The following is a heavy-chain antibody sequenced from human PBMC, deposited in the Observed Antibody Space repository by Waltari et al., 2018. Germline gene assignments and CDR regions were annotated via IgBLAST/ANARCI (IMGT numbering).Heavy chain of an antibody. Sequence: EVRLAESGGGLVKPGGSLRLPCTASGFDFGDSDLNWVRQAPGTGLEWVSSIGGTHSNIFYADSVKGRFTVSRDNAKNSLYLQMDNLRAEDSGLYFCTRDLYGSGGDWFDPWGQGTLVTVSS. J-gene: IGHJ5*02. CDR3: TRDLYGSGGDWFDP. V-gene: IGHV3-21*03. CDR1: GFDFGDSD. CDR2: IGGTHSNI. D-gene: IGHD3-10*01.